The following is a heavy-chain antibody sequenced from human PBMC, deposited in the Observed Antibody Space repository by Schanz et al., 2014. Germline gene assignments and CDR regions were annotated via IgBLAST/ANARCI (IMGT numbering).Heavy chain of an antibody. V-gene: IGHV3-33*06. Sequence: VQLVESGGGVVQPGRSLRLSCAASGFTFSRYGMHWVRQAPGKGLEWVAATRYDGNNKYYVDSVKGRFTISRDNSKNTLYLQVNSLRAEDTAVYYCAKSKSQLPLFDYWGQGTLVAVSS. J-gene: IGHJ4*02. CDR2: TRYDGNNK. CDR1: GFTFSRYG. CDR3: AKSKSQLPLFDY. D-gene: IGHD2-21*01.